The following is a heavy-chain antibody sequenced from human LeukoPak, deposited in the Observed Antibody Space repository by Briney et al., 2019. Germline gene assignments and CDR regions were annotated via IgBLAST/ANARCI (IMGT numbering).Heavy chain of an antibody. V-gene: IGHV1-8*01. CDR2: MNPKSGNT. CDR3: ARRNYGSESYSRLDY. D-gene: IGHD3-10*01. J-gene: IGHJ4*02. CDR1: EYTFTSYD. Sequence: ASVRVSCKTSEYTFTSYDSNWVRQATGQGLEWMGWMNPKSGNTGYAQKFQGRITMTSDTSISTAYMELSSLRSEDTAVYYCARRNYGSESYSRLDYWGQGSLVTVSS.